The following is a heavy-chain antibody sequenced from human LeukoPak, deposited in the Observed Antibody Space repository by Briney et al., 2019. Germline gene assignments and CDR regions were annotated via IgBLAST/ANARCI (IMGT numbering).Heavy chain of an antibody. Sequence: SETLSLTCTVSGGSISSYYWSWIRQPPGKGLEWIGYIYYSGSTNYNPSIKSRVTISVDTSKNQFSLKLSSVTAADTVVYYCARASGQRITMVRGVRLFDYWGQGTLVTVSS. V-gene: IGHV4-59*01. J-gene: IGHJ4*02. D-gene: IGHD3-10*01. CDR2: IYYSGST. CDR3: ARASGQRITMVRGVRLFDY. CDR1: GGSISSYY.